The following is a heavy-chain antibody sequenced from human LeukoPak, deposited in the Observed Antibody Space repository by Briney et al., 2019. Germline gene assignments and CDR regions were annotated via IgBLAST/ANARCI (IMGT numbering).Heavy chain of an antibody. CDR3: ARGAAAAGTDC. V-gene: IGHV4-4*07. CDR1: GGSISSYY. Sequence: SETLSLTCSVSGGSISSYYGSWIRQPAGKGLEWIGRIYTSGSTNYNPSLKSRVTISVDKSKNQFSLKLSSVTAADTAVYYCARGAAAAGTDCWGQGTLGTVSS. CDR2: IYTSGST. J-gene: IGHJ4*02. D-gene: IGHD6-13*01.